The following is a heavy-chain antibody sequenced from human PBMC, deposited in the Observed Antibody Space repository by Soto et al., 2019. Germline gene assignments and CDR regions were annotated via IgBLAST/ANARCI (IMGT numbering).Heavy chain of an antibody. Sequence: EVQLLESGGGLVQPGGSLRLSCAASGFTFSSYAMSWVRQAPGKGRACVSAISGSGDNTYYADSVKGRVTISRVNTNNTLYLQMNSLRAEETAVYYSAKTESAALSGGMYGMEVWGQGTTVTVSS. J-gene: IGHJ6*02. V-gene: IGHV3-23*01. D-gene: IGHD2-15*01. CDR3: AKTESAALSGGMYGMEV. CDR2: ISGSGDNT. CDR1: GFTFSSYA.